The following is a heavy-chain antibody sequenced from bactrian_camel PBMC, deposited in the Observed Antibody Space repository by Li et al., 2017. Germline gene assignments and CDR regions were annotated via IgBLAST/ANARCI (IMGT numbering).Heavy chain of an antibody. D-gene: IGHD2*01. CDR1: GDTIGRYC. CDR3: GATWGGYCPHPQLPAARYAVNR. CDR2: IESDGST. Sequence: VQLVESGGGSVQVGGSLRLSCVASGDTIGRYCMGWFRQIPDKEREADAGIESDGSTSYADSVKGRFTLSLDNANNTLYLQMTGLTSEDTGTYYCGATWGGYCPHPQLPAARYAVNRWGQGTQVTVS. J-gene: IGHJ4*01. V-gene: IGHV3S55*01.